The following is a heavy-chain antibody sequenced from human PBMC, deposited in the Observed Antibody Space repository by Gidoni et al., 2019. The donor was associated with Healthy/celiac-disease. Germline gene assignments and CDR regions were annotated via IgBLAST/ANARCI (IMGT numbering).Heavy chain of an antibody. J-gene: IGHJ4*02. Sequence: QVTLKESGPVLVKPTETLTLTCTVSGFSLSNARMGVSWIRQPPGKALESLAHIFSNDEKSYSTSLKSRLTISKDTSNSQVVLTMTDRDPVDTATYYCARIGLGRWGQGTLVTVSS. V-gene: IGHV2-26*01. CDR1: GFSLSNARMG. CDR2: IFSNDEK. CDR3: ARIGLGR. D-gene: IGHD7-27*01.